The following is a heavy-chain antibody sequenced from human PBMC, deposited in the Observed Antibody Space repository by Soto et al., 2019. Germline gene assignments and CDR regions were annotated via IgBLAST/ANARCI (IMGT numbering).Heavy chain of an antibody. CDR2: IDGSGGAT. J-gene: IGHJ4*02. CDR3: ARGTYRSKTDFDY. D-gene: IGHD6-13*01. CDR1: GFPFGITD. Sequence: PGGSLRLSCAASGFPFGITDMSWVRQAPGKGLEWVSTIDGSGGATRYADSVKGRFTISRDNSKNTVFLQMSSLRADDTAVYYCARGTYRSKTDFDYWGQGTLVTVSS. V-gene: IGHV3-23*01.